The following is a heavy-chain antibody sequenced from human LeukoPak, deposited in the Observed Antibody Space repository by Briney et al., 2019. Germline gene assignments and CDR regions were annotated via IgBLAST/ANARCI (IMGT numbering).Heavy chain of an antibody. D-gene: IGHD2-2*01. Sequence: ASVKVSCKASGYTFTSYGISWVRQAPGQGLEWMGWISAYNGNTNYAQKLQGRVTMTTDTSTSTAYMELRSLRSDDTAVYYCARDKNDIVVVDYYYYYMDVWGKGTTVTVSS. CDR3: ARDKNDIVVVDYYYYYMDV. CDR1: GYTFTSYG. V-gene: IGHV1-18*01. J-gene: IGHJ6*03. CDR2: ISAYNGNT.